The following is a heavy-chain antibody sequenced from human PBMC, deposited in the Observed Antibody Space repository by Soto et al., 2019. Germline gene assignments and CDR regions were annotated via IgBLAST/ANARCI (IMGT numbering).Heavy chain of an antibody. CDR1: GFTLSGYS. Sequence: DVQLVESGGGIVHPGGSLGLSCVASGFTLSGYSMNWVRQAPGKGLEWVSHISSSSSTIYYADSAKGRFTISRANAKNSVYLQLNSLRHDDTAVYYCARGRWEVGAYWYIEVWGRGTLVTVSS. CDR3: ARGRWEVGAYWYIEV. J-gene: IGHJ2*01. D-gene: IGHD1-26*01. V-gene: IGHV3-48*02. CDR2: ISSSSSTI.